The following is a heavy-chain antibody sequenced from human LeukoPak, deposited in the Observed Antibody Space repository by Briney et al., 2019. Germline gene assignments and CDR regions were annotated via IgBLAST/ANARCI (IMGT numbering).Heavy chain of an antibody. Sequence: PSETLSLTCAVSGASISSYYWSWIRQPPGKGLEWIGSIYYSGSTNYNPSLKSRVTISIDTSKNQFSLKLSSVTAADTAVYYCARDFDYWGQGTLVTVSS. V-gene: IGHV4-59*01. J-gene: IGHJ4*02. CDR3: ARDFDY. CDR1: GASISSYY. CDR2: IYYSGST.